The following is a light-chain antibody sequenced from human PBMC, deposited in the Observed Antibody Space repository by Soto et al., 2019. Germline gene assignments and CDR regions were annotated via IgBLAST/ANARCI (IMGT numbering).Light chain of an antibody. J-gene: IGKJ1*01. V-gene: IGKV3-15*01. CDR3: QQYRSYTSWT. CDR1: QSVRSN. Sequence: EIVMTQSPATLSVSPGERVTLSCRASQSVRSNLAWYQQKPGQAPRLLIYGASTRATGLPARFSGSGSGTDFTLTISSLQSEDFATYYCQQYRSYTSWTFGQGTKVEI. CDR2: GAS.